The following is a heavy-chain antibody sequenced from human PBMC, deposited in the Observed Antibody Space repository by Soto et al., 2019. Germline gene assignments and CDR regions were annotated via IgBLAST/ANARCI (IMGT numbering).Heavy chain of an antibody. Sequence: GGSLRLSCAASGFTFSSYGMHWVRQAPGKGLEWVAVISYDGSNKYYADSVKGRFTISRDNSKNTLYLQMNSLRAEDTAVYYCAKCVAAAGPEAYYYYYGMDVWGQGTTVTVSS. V-gene: IGHV3-30*18. CDR1: GFTFSSYG. CDR3: AKCVAAAGPEAYYYYYGMDV. J-gene: IGHJ6*02. CDR2: ISYDGSNK. D-gene: IGHD6-13*01.